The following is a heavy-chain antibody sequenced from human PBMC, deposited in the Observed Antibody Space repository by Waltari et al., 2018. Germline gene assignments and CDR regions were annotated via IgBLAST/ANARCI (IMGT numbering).Heavy chain of an antibody. Sequence: EVQLVESGGGSVQSGGSLRLSCEGSVFSFSNYAMSWVRQAPGKGLEWVSSITGEGDNTYDADSVRGRFTISRDNSKNTLSLQMNSLRAEDTATYYCARVPYNDFWTGYFFFDLWGQGTLVSVSS. CDR3: ARVPYNDFWTGYFFFDL. CDR2: ITGEGDNT. J-gene: IGHJ4*02. CDR1: VFSFSNYA. V-gene: IGHV3-23*04. D-gene: IGHD3-3*01.